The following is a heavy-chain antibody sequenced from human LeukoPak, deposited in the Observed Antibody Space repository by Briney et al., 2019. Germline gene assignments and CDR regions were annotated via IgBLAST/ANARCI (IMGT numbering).Heavy chain of an antibody. V-gene: IGHV1-46*01. CDR2: INPSGGTT. D-gene: IGHD3-22*01. J-gene: IGHJ4*02. CDR3: ARDGSSGSGDY. Sequence: KPGGSLRLSCAASGFTFTSYHMHWVRQAPGQGLEWMGMINPSGGTTSYAQKFQGRVTMTRDTSTSTVYMELSSLRSEDTAVYYCARDGSSGSGDYWGQGALVAVSS. CDR1: GFTFTSYH.